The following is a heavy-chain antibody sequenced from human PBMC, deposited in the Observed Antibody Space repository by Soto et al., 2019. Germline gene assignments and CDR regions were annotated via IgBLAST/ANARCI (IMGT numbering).Heavy chain of an antibody. CDR1: GFTFSNAW. J-gene: IGHJ4*02. CDR3: TPEMSGSYFDY. D-gene: IGHD1-26*01. V-gene: IGHV3-15*01. CDR2: IKSKTDGGTT. Sequence: GGSLRLSCAASGFTFSNAWMSWVRQAPGKGLEWVGRIKSKTDGGTTDYAAPVKGRFTISRDDSKNTLYLQMNSLKTEDTAVYYCTPEMSGSYFDYWGQGTLVTVSS.